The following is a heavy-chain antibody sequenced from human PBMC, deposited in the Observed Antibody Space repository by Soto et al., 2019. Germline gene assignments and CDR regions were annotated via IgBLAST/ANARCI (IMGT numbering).Heavy chain of an antibody. V-gene: IGHV3-30*03. J-gene: IGHJ4*02. Sequence: GGSLRLSCAASDFDFSSYGIHWVRQAPGRGLEWVAASSYDGRETFYADSAKGRFTVSKEMSKNTAFLQMNALRHEDTAVYFCARDSGWPILNFDNWGQGTPVTVSS. D-gene: IGHD3-10*01. CDR2: SSYDGRET. CDR1: DFDFSSYG. CDR3: ARDSGWPILNFDN.